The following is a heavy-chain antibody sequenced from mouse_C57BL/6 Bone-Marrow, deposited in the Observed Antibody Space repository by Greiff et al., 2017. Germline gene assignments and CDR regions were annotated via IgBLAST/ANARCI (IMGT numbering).Heavy chain of an antibody. CDR2: INPSSGYT. Sequence: QVQLQQSGAELAKPGASVKLSCKASGYTFTSYWMHWVKQRPGQGLEWIGYINPSSGYTKYNQKFKDKATLTADKSASTAYMQLSSPTYDDSAVYYCARCNYYLYPRGYAMDYWGQGTSVTVSS. J-gene: IGHJ4*01. D-gene: IGHD2-1*01. CDR3: ARCNYYLYPRGYAMDY. CDR1: GYTFTSYW. V-gene: IGHV1-7*01.